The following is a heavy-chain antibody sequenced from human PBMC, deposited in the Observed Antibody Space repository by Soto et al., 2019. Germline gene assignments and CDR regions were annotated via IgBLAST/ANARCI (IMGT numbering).Heavy chain of an antibody. D-gene: IGHD6-13*01. CDR1: GFTFSSYG. J-gene: IGHJ3*02. CDR3: AKTAGTHAFDI. Sequence: PGGSLGLSCAASGFTFSSYGMHWVRQAPGKGLEWVAVISYDGSNKYYADSVKGRFTISRDNSKNTLYLQMNSLRAEDTAVYYCAKTAGTHAFDIWGQGTMVTVSS. CDR2: ISYDGSNK. V-gene: IGHV3-30*18.